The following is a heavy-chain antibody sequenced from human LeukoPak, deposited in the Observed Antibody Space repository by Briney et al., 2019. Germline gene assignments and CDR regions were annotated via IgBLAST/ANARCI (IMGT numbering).Heavy chain of an antibody. D-gene: IGHD5-12*01. V-gene: IGHV3-7*03. Sequence: GGSLRLSCAASGCTFSSYWMSWVRQAPGKGLEWVANIKQDGSEKYYVDSVKGRFTISRDNAKNSLYLQMNSLRHEDTALYYCATNGGGDSGYGNFDYWGQGTLVTVSS. CDR1: GCTFSSYW. CDR2: IKQDGSEK. CDR3: ATNGGGDSGYGNFDY. J-gene: IGHJ4*02.